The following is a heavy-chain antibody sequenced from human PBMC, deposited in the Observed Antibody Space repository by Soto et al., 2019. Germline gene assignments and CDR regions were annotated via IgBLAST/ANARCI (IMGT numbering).Heavy chain of an antibody. D-gene: IGHD3-10*01. CDR3: AREWGDTMIRSRYGMDV. V-gene: IGHV1-3*04. Sequence: ASVRVPSKPSVTTFTANSIHWWRRAPGKRPEGMGWINTANGNTKYSQKFQARVPLTRNRSATTATMELNSLKSKDTAGNYVAREWGDTMIRSRYGMDVWGQGTTVTVSS. J-gene: IGHJ6*02. CDR1: VTTFTANS. CDR2: INTANGNT.